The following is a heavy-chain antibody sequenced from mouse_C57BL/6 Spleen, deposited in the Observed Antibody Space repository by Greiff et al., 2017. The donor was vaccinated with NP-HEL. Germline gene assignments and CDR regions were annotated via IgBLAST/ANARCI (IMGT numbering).Heavy chain of an antibody. CDR3: ARSRDYGYFDV. Sequence: QVQLQQPGAELVKPGASVKLSCKASGYTFTSYWMQWVKQRPGQGLEWIGEIDPSDSYPNYNQKFKGKATLTVDKSSSTAYMQLSSMTSDDAAVYDCARSRDYGYFDVWGTGTTVTVSS. CDR1: GYTFTSYW. V-gene: IGHV1-50*01. J-gene: IGHJ1*03. CDR2: IDPSDSYP.